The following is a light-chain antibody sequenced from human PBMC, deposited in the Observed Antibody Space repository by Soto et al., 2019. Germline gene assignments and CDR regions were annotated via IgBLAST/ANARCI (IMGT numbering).Light chain of an antibody. CDR2: GAS. V-gene: IGKV3-15*01. Sequence: ETVMTQSPATLSVSLGERATLSCRASQSVSSNLAWYQQKPGQAPRLLIYGASTRATGIPTRFSGRGSGTEFTLTISRLQSDDFALYYCQQYHDWPPWTFGQGTKVEVK. CDR1: QSVSSN. CDR3: QQYHDWPPWT. J-gene: IGKJ1*01.